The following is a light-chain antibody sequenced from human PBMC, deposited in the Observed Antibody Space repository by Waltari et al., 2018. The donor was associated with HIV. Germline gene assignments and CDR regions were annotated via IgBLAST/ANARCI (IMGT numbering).Light chain of an antibody. CDR3: CSYAGNSDVV. CDR2: DVN. CDR1: SSDIGGSNY. Sequence: QSALTQPHSVSGSPGQSVTISCPGTSSDIGGSNYVSWYRPFPGKAPRVIIHDVNKRPSGVPDRFSGSKSGNTASLTISGLQTDDEADYYCCSYAGNSDVVFGGGTTLTVL. V-gene: IGLV2-11*01. J-gene: IGLJ2*01.